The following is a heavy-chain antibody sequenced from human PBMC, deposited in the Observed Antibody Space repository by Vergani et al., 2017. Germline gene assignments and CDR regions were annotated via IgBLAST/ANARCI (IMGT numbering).Heavy chain of an antibody. Sequence: QVQLVQSGAEVKKPGSSVKVSCKASGGTFSSYAISWVRQAPGQGLEWMGGIIPIFGTANYAQKFQGRVTITADESTSTAYMELSSLRSEDTAVYYCARYAVPYGDHAAYYYGMDVWGQGTTVTVSS. CDR3: ARYAVPYGDHAAYYYGMDV. D-gene: IGHD4-17*01. CDR1: GGTFSSYA. V-gene: IGHV1-69*01. J-gene: IGHJ6*02. CDR2: IIPIFGTA.